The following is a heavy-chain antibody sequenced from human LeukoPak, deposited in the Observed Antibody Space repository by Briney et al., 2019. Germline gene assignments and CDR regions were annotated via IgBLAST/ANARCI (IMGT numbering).Heavy chain of an antibody. V-gene: IGHV4-59*11. CDR3: ARDSQAYYDFWSGYNNYYYGMDV. Sequence: SETLSLTCTVSRGPISSHYWSWIRQPPGKGLEWIGYVSFSGTTKYSPSLNSRVTISRDTSKNQFSLRVNSVTAADTAVYYCARDSQAYYDFWSGYNNYYYGMDVWGQGTTVTVSS. D-gene: IGHD3-3*01. CDR1: RGPISSHY. J-gene: IGHJ6*02. CDR2: VSFSGTT.